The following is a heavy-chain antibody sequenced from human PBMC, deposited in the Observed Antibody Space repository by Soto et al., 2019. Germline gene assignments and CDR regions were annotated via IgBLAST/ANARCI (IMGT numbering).Heavy chain of an antibody. J-gene: IGHJ4*02. CDR2: IHYSGST. D-gene: IGHD3-22*01. V-gene: IGHV4-31*02. CDR1: GGSISGGGYY. Sequence: SETLSLTXTVSGGSISGGGYYWSWIRQHPGKGLEWIGYIHYSGSTYYNPSLKSRVTISVDTSKNHFSLRLNSVTAADTAVYYCARDVAYDKSGYPVDYWGQGTLVTVSS. CDR3: ARDVAYDKSGYPVDY.